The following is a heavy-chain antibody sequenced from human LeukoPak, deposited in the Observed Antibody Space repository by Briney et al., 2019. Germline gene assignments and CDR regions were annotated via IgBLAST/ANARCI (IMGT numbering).Heavy chain of an antibody. D-gene: IGHD3-16*01. CDR3: APTAEAYTSWWKV. Sequence: GASVKVSCKASGYEFTDDYMHWVRHAPGQGLEFMGWINPDSGFTNYAQKFKGRVTMTRDTSISTAYLEVRSLTSDDTAVYYCAPTAEAYTSWWKVWGQGTLVTVSS. J-gene: IGHJ4*02. CDR2: INPDSGFT. CDR1: GYEFTDDY. V-gene: IGHV1-2*02.